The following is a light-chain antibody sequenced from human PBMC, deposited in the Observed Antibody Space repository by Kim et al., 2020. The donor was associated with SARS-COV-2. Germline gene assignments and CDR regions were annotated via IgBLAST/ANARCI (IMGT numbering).Light chain of an antibody. V-gene: IGLV4-69*01. Sequence: PVKLTCTLSSGHSSYAIAWHQQQPEKGPRYLMKLNSDGSHSKGDGIPDRFSGSSSGAERYLTISSLQSEDEADYYCQTWGTGIVVFGGGTKLTVL. J-gene: IGLJ2*01. CDR1: SGHSSYA. CDR3: QTWGTGIVV. CDR2: LNSDGSH.